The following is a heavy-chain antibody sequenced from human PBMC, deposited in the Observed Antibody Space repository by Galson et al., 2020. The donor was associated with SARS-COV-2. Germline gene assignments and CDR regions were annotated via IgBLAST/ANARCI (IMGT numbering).Heavy chain of an antibody. J-gene: IGHJ4*01. D-gene: IGHD1-26*01. Sequence: SRTLSLTCTVSRVSISTITNYWVWGRHTPGEGLAWIGSIYYTVPTSYNPSLTSRVTISVDTSKNQCSLKLNSVTAADTAVYYCARDQRLECYRSNCRVGDWGHGTLVTVS. CDR2: IYYTVPT. CDR1: RVSISTITNY. CDR3: ARDQRLECYRSNCRVGD. V-gene: IGHV4-39*07.